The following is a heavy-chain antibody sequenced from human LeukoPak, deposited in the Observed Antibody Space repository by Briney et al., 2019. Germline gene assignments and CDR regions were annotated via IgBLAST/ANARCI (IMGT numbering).Heavy chain of an antibody. CDR1: GFTFSSYW. CDR3: AREIVGATTEEVY. D-gene: IGHD1-26*01. CDR2: IYSGGST. J-gene: IGHJ4*02. Sequence: GGSLRLSCAASGFTFSSYWMSWVRQAPGKGLEWVSVIYSGGSTYYADSVKGRFTISRDNSKNTLYLQMNSLRAEDTAVYYCAREIVGATTEEVYWGQGTLVTVSS. V-gene: IGHV3-53*01.